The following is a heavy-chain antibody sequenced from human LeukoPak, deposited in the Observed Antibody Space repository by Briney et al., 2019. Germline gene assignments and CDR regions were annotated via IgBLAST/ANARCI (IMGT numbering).Heavy chain of an antibody. CDR3: ARAGGSGSYSSYFDY. CDR1: GFTFSGYG. V-gene: IGHV3-33*01. Sequence: PGGSLRLSCAASGFTFSGYGMHWVRQAPGKGLEWVAVIWYDGSTKYYADSVKGQFTISRDNSKNTLYLQMNRLRAEDAAVYYCARAGGSGSYSSYFDYWGQGTLVTVSS. D-gene: IGHD1-26*01. J-gene: IGHJ4*02. CDR2: IWYDGSTK.